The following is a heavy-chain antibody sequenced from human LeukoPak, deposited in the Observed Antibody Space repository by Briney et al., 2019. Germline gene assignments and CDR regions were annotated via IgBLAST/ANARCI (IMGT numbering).Heavy chain of an antibody. D-gene: IGHD3-16*02. CDR2: ISYDGSNK. CDR3: AIYDYVWGSYRYDY. J-gene: IGHJ4*02. Sequence: GGSLRLSCAASGFTFSSYAMHWVRQAPGKGLEWVAVISYDGSNKYYADSVKGRFTISRDNSKNTLYLQMNSLRAEDTAVYYCAIYDYVWGSYRYDYWGQGTLVTVSS. CDR1: GFTFSSYA. V-gene: IGHV3-30*04.